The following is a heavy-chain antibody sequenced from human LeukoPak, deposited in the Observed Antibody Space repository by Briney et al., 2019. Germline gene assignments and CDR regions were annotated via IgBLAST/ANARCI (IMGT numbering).Heavy chain of an antibody. CDR3: AKGAVEYYDILTGYHPLDY. D-gene: IGHD3-9*01. CDR1: GFTFSSYA. V-gene: IGHV3-23*01. J-gene: IGHJ4*02. Sequence: PGGSLRLSCAASGFTFSSYAMSWVRQAPGKGLEWVSAISGSGGSTYYADSVKGRFTISRDNSKNTLYLQMNSLRAEDTAVYYCAKGAVEYYDILTGYHPLDYWGQGTLVTVSS. CDR2: ISGSGGST.